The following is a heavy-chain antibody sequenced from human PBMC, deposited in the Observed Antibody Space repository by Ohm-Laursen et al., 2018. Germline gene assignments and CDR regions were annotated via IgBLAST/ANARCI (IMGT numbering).Heavy chain of an antibody. CDR2: ISSGSGTI. Sequence: GSLRLSCAASGFTFSSYNMNWVRQAPGKGLEWVSYISSGSGTIYYADSVKGRFTISRDNSKNTLYLQMNSLRAEDTAVYYCARASSSIAVAGLDYWGQGTLVTVSS. CDR1: GFTFSSYN. CDR3: ARASSSIAVAGLDY. J-gene: IGHJ4*02. D-gene: IGHD6-19*01. V-gene: IGHV3-48*04.